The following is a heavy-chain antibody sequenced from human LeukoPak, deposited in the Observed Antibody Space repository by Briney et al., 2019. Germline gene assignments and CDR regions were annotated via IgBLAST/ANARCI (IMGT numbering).Heavy chain of an antibody. J-gene: IGHJ5*02. CDR1: GYTFTGYY. CDR3: ARTPQWELLNWFDP. D-gene: IGHD1-26*01. V-gene: IGHV1-2*02. Sequence: GASVKVSCKASGYTFTGYYVHGVRQAPGQGLEWMGWINPNSGGTDFAQKFQGRVTMTRDTSISTAYMELSRLRSDDTAVYYCARTPQWELLNWFDPWGQGTLVIVSS. CDR2: INPNSGGT.